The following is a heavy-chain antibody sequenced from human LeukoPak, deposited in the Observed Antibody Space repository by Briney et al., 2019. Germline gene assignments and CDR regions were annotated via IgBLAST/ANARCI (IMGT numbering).Heavy chain of an antibody. V-gene: IGHV3-30*18. J-gene: IGHJ4*02. Sequence: GGSLRLSCAASGFTFSSYGMHWVRQAPGKGLEWVAVISYDGSNKYYADSVKGRFTISRDNSKNTLYLQMNSLRAEDTAVYYCAKGFDYGDYAATNFDYWGQGTLVTVSS. CDR2: ISYDGSNK. CDR3: AKGFDYGDYAATNFDY. D-gene: IGHD4-17*01. CDR1: GFTFSSYG.